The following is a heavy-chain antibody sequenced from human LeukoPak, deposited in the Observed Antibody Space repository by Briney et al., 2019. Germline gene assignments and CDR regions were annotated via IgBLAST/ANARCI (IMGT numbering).Heavy chain of an antibody. CDR3: GRGVANYDIWTGYYAPYGAFDV. CDR1: GFTFSSSA. D-gene: IGHD3/OR15-3a*01. V-gene: IGHV3-21*01. J-gene: IGHJ3*01. CDR2: ISSSSSYI. Sequence: PGGALRLSCAASGFTFSSSAMNWVRQAPGQGQEWVSSISSSSSYIYYADSVKGRFTISRDNAKNSLYLQMNSLRGDDTALYYCGRGVANYDIWTGYYAPYGAFDVWGQGTMVTVSS.